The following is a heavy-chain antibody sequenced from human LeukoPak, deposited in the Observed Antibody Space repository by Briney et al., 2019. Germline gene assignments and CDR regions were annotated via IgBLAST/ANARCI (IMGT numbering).Heavy chain of an antibody. V-gene: IGHV4-39*01. Sequence: SETLSLTCTVSGGSISSRTYYWAWIRQPPGQGLEWIGNIYYSGSTYYNPSLKSRLTMSVDTSKNQFSLKLRSVTAADTAVYYCASLRVPGDFDYWGQGTLVTVSS. CDR3: ASLRVPGDFDY. CDR1: GGSISSRTYY. CDR2: IYYSGST. J-gene: IGHJ4*02.